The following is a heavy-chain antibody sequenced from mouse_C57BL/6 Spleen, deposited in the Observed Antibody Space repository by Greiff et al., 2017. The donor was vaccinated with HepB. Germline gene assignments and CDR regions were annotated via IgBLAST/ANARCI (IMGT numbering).Heavy chain of an antibody. Sequence: VQLQQSGAELVRPGSSVKLSCKASGYTFTSYWMDWVKQRPGQGLEWIGNIYPSDSETHYNQKFKDKATLTVDKSSSTAYMQLSSLTSEDSAVYYCARRAGSAWFAYWGQGTLVTVSA. D-gene: IGHD3-1*01. J-gene: IGHJ3*01. CDR3: ARRAGSAWFAY. CDR1: GYTFTSYW. V-gene: IGHV1-61*01. CDR2: IYPSDSET.